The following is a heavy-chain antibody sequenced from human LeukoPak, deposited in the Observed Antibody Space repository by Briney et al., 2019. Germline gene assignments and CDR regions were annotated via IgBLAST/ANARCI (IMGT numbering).Heavy chain of an antibody. CDR2: ISAYNGNT. J-gene: IGHJ6*02. CDR3: ARDKDPSRSVWFGETRNYYDMDV. Sequence: GASVKVSCKASGYTFTSYGISWVRQAPGQGLEWMGWISAYNGNTNYAQKLQGRVTMTTDTSTSTAYMELRSLRSDDTAVYYCARDKDPSRSVWFGETRNYYDMDVRGQGTTVTVSS. D-gene: IGHD3-10*01. CDR1: GYTFTSYG. V-gene: IGHV1-18*01.